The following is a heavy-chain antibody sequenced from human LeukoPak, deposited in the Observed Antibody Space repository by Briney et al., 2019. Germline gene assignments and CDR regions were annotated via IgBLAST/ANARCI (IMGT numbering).Heavy chain of an antibody. CDR1: NGSISSSNW. V-gene: IGHV4-4*02. CDR2: IYHNGNN. Sequence: PSETLSLTCAVSNGSISSSNWWSWVRQAPGTGLEWIGEIYHNGNNKYNPSLKSRVIISVDASKNQFSLTLTSVTAADTAIYYCARDERRGWFEYWGQGTLVTVSA. CDR3: ARDERRGWFEY. J-gene: IGHJ5*01.